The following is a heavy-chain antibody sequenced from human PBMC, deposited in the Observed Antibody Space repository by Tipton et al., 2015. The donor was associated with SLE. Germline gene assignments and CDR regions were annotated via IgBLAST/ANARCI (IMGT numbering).Heavy chain of an antibody. J-gene: IGHJ3*02. CDR1: GYSISSGYY. V-gene: IGHV4-38-2*02. CDR3: ARVSRAFDI. CDR2: IYHSGST. Sequence: TLSLTCTVSGYSISSGYYWGWIRQPPGKGLEWIGSIYHSGSTYYNPSLKSRVTISVDTSKNQFSLKLSSVTAADTAVYYCARVSRAFDIWGQGTMVTVSS.